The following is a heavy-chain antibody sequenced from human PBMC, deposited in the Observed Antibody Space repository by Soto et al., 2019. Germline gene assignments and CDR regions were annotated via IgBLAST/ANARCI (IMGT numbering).Heavy chain of an antibody. CDR3: ASPVSSSWLKTIRDAFDI. D-gene: IGHD6-13*01. V-gene: IGHV3-48*03. CDR1: GFTFSSYE. J-gene: IGHJ3*02. CDR2: ISSSGSTI. Sequence: GGSLRLSCAASGFTFSSYEMNWVRQAPGKGLEWVSYISSSGSTIYYADSVKGRFTISRDNAKNSLYLQMNSLRAEDTAVYYCASPVSSSWLKTIRDAFDIWGQGTMVTVSS.